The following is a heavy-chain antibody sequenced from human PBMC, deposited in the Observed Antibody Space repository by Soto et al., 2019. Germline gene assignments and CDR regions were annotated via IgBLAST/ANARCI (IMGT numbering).Heavy chain of an antibody. J-gene: IGHJ5*02. CDR3: ARAAHYSSPFRWFDP. CDR2: IYYSGST. Sequence: QVQLQESGPGLVKPSQTLSLTCTVSGGSISSGGYYWSWIRQHPGKGLEWIGYIYYSGSTYYNPSLKSQVTISVDTSKNQFSLKLNSVTAADTAVYYCARAAHYSSPFRWFDPWGQGTLVTVSS. V-gene: IGHV4-31*01. D-gene: IGHD6-13*01. CDR1: GGSISSGGYY.